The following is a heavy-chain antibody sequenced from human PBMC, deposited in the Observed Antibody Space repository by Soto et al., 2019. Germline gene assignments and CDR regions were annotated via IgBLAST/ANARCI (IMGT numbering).Heavy chain of an antibody. CDR1: GFTFSSYG. J-gene: IGHJ3*02. CDR2: ISYDGSNK. Sequence: QVQLVESGGGVVQPGRSLRLSCAASGFTFSSYGMHWVRQAPGKGLEWVAVISYDGSNKYYADSVKGRFTISRDNSKNTLYLQMNSLRAEDTAVYYCAKVRLPTVTTRDAFDIWGQGTMVTVSS. D-gene: IGHD4-17*01. V-gene: IGHV3-30*18. CDR3: AKVRLPTVTTRDAFDI.